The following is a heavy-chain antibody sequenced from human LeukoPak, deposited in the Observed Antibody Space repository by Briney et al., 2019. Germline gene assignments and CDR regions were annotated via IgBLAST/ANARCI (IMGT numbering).Heavy chain of an antibody. Sequence: PGGSLRLSCAASGFTVSSNYMSWVRQAPGKGLEWVPVIYGGGSTYYADSVKGRFTISRDNSKNTLYLQMNSLRAEDTAVYYCATYSSSNGREFQYWGQGTLVTVSS. D-gene: IGHD2-2*01. CDR3: ATYSSSNGREFQY. V-gene: IGHV3-53*01. J-gene: IGHJ1*01. CDR1: GFTVSSNY. CDR2: IYGGGST.